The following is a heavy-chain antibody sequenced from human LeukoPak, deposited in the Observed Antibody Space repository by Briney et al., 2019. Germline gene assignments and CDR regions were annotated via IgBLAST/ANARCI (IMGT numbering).Heavy chain of an antibody. Sequence: GGSLRLSCAASGFTVSSNYMSWVRQAPGKGLEWVSVIYSGGSTYYAGSVKGRFTISRDNSKNTLYLQMNSLRAEDTAVYYCARDSGSSGWYEDYWGQGTLVTVSS. V-gene: IGHV3-53*01. CDR3: ARDSGSSGWYEDY. D-gene: IGHD6-19*01. CDR2: IYSGGST. CDR1: GFTVSSNY. J-gene: IGHJ4*02.